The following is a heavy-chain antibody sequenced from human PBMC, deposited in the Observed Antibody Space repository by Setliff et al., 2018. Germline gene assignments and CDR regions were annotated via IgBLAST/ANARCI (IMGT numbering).Heavy chain of an antibody. J-gene: IGHJ4*02. D-gene: IGHD3-10*01. V-gene: IGHV3-7*01. CDR2: IKPDGSEK. Sequence: GSLRLSCAASGFTFSNCWVSWVRQAPGKGLEWVASIKPDGSEKYYVDSVKGRFTISRDNAKNSLSLQMNSPRTEDTAVYYCVGAGTYSYWGQGTLVTVSS. CDR1: GFTFSNCW. CDR3: VGAGTYSY.